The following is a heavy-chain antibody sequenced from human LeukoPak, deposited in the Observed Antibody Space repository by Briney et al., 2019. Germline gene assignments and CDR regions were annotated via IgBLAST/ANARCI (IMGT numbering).Heavy chain of an antibody. D-gene: IGHD1-26*01. J-gene: IGHJ4*02. CDR1: GFTFSNYS. Sequence: GGSLRLSCAASGFTFSNYSMNWVRQAPGKGLEWISYIRSSSSTIYYADSVKGRFTISRDNVKNSVYLQMNSLRAEDTAVYYCAKDYGGSYTNFDYWGQGTLVTVSS. V-gene: IGHV3-48*01. CDR3: AKDYGGSYTNFDY. CDR2: IRSSSSTI.